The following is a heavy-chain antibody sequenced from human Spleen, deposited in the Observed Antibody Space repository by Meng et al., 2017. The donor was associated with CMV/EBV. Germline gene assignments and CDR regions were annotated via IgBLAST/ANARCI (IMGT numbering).Heavy chain of an antibody. Sequence: VLPTGAGPGLVKPSGTLSLTCAVSGGSISSSNWWSWVRQPPGKGLEWIGEIYHSGSTNYNPSLKSRVTITVDKSKNQFSLKLSSVTAADTAVYYCTYSSSWLTHPLFDYWGQGTLVTVSS. V-gene: IGHV4-4*02. CDR2: IYHSGST. J-gene: IGHJ4*02. CDR1: GGSISSSNW. CDR3: TYSSSWLTHPLFDY. D-gene: IGHD6-13*01.